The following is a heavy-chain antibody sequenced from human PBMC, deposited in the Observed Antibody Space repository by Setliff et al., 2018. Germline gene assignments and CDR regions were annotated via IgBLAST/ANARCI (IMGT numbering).Heavy chain of an antibody. CDR1: GYTLTELS. CDR3: AIPSSGNFYFDY. V-gene: IGHV1-24*01. Sequence: ASVKVSCKVSGYTLTELSRHWVRQAPGKGLEWMGGFDPEDGETIYAQKLQGRVTITADQSTRTAYMELSSLRSEDTAVYYCAIPSSGNFYFDYWGQGTLVTVSS. J-gene: IGHJ4*02. D-gene: IGHD1-26*01. CDR2: FDPEDGET.